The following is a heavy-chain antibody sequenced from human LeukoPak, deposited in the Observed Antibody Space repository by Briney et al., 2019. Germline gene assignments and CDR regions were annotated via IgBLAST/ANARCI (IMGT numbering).Heavy chain of an antibody. J-gene: IGHJ4*02. CDR3: ARATYYDFWSGYYPFDY. CDR2: MYYRGST. V-gene: IGHV4-39*07. D-gene: IGHD3-3*01. CDR1: GGSINSSSYY. Sequence: SETLSLTCTVSGGSINSSSYYWGWVRQPPGKGLEWIGSMYYRGSTYYNPSLKSRVTISVDRSKNQFSLKLSSVTAADTAVYYCARATYYDFWSGYYPFDYWGQGTLVTVSS.